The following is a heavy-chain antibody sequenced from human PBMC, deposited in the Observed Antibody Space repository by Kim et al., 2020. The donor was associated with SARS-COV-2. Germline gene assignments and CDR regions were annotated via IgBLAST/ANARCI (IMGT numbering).Heavy chain of an antibody. J-gene: IGHJ3*02. Sequence: SVKVSCKASGGTFSSYTISWVRQAPGQGLEWMGRIIPILGIANYAQKFQGRVTITADKSTSTAYMELSSLRSEDTAVYYCAVRYYDSSGVDAFDIWGQGTMVTVSS. V-gene: IGHV1-69*02. CDR1: GGTFSSYT. CDR3: AVRYYDSSGVDAFDI. CDR2: IIPILGIA. D-gene: IGHD3-22*01.